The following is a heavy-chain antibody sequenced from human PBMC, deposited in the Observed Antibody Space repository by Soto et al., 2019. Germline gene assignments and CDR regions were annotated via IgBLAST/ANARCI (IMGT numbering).Heavy chain of an antibody. V-gene: IGHV3-23*01. Sequence: GGSLRLSCATSGFVFSAYAVSWVRQAPGKGLEWVATITGGAGTSFYADSVRGRFSVSRDSAKNTVSLEMRSLRVEDTAVYYCAKSGSSSWYVGFDYWGQGTLVTVSS. CDR1: GFVFSAYA. D-gene: IGHD6-13*01. J-gene: IGHJ4*02. CDR2: ITGGAGTS. CDR3: AKSGSSSWYVGFDY.